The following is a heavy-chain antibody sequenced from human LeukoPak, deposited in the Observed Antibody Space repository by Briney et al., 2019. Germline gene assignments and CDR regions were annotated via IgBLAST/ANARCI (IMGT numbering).Heavy chain of an antibody. CDR3: AKISRIAVATTPDY. CDR2: ISGSGGST. D-gene: IGHD6-19*01. Sequence: GGSLRLSCAASGFTFSSYAMSWVRQAPGKGLEWVSAISGSGGSTYYADSVKGRFTISRDNSKNTLYLQMNSLRAEDTAVYYCAKISRIAVATTPDYWGQGTLVTVSS. CDR1: GFTFSSYA. V-gene: IGHV3-23*01. J-gene: IGHJ4*02.